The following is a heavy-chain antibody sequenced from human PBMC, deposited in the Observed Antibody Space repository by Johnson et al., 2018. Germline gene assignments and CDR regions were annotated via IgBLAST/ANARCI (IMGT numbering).Heavy chain of an antibody. J-gene: IGHJ1*01. CDR2: ISYDGSNE. Sequence: QVQLVQSGGGVVQPGTSLRLSCAASGFIFSTYGMHWVRQAPGEGLEWVAGISYDGSNEYYADSVRGRFTISRDNSKNTLYLQMNSLRAEDTAVYYCAQTAASYSEYFQHWGQGTLVTVSS. CDR3: AQTAASYSEYFQH. CDR1: GFIFSTYG. V-gene: IGHV3-30*03. D-gene: IGHD2-15*01.